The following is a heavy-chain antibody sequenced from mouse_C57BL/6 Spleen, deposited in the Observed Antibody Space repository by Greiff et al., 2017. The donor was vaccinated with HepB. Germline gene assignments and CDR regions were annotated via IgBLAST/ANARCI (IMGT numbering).Heavy chain of an antibody. CDR1: GYAFSSSW. CDR2: IYPGDGDT. Sequence: VQLQQSGPELVKPGASVKISCKASGYAFSSSWMNWVKQRPGKGLEWIGRIYPGDGDTNYNGKFKGKATLTADKSSSTAYMQLSSLTSEDSAVYFCARGDTRWGFAYWGQGTLVTVSA. CDR3: ARGDTRWGFAY. J-gene: IGHJ3*01. D-gene: IGHD1-1*01. V-gene: IGHV1-82*01.